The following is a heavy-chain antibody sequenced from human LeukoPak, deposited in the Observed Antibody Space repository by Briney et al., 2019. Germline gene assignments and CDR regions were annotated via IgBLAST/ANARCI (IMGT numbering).Heavy chain of an antibody. CDR3: ARVRGLLLWFGELLYPNWFDP. CDR1: GGSFSGYY. D-gene: IGHD3-10*01. J-gene: IGHJ5*02. V-gene: IGHV4-34*01. Sequence: PSETLSLTCAVYGGSFSGYYWSWIRQPPGKGLEWIGEINHSGSTNYNPSLKSRVTTSVDTSKNQFSLKLSSVTAADTAVYYCARVRGLLLWFGELLYPNWFDPWGQGTLVTVSS. CDR2: INHSGST.